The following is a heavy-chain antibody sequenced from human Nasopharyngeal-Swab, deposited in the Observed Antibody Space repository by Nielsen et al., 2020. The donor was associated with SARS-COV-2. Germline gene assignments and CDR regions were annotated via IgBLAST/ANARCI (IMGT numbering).Heavy chain of an antibody. CDR2: ISGSGGST. D-gene: IGHD6-13*01. Sequence: GESLKISCAASGFTFSSYWMHWVRQAPGKGLEWVSAISGSGGSTYYADSVKGRFTISRDNSKNTLYLQMNSLRAEDTAVYYCAKDRKEQQLDYWGQGTLVTVSS. CDR3: AKDRKEQQLDY. CDR1: GFTFSSYW. J-gene: IGHJ4*02. V-gene: IGHV3-23*01.